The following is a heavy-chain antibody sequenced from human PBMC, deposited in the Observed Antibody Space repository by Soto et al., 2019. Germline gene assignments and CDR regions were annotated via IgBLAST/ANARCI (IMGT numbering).Heavy chain of an antibody. CDR2: IPNTENKK. D-gene: IGHD3-10*01. CDR3: ARGRPGGWYFDL. CDR1: GFTFSSYG. V-gene: IGHV3-30-3*01. J-gene: IGHJ2*01. Sequence: QVQLEESGGGVVQPGTSLRLSCVASGFTFSSYGMHWVRQAPGKGLEWVAVIPNTENKKYYADSVKGRFTISRDNSQNTLFLQMDSLMSEDTAVYYCARGRPGGWYFDLWGRGTLVTVS.